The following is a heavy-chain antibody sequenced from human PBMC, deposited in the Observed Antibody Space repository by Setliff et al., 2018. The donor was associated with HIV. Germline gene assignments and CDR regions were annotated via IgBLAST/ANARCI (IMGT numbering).Heavy chain of an antibody. V-gene: IGHV4-39*07. Sequence: PSETLSLTCTVSAGSIRSSTYYWAWIRQPPGKGLEWFGSMYYSGSTYYNPSLKSRVTISVDTSKNQFSLKVNSVTAADTAVYYCARGARLLAGYSDRWDYYYMAVWGKGTTVTVS. J-gene: IGHJ6*03. CDR1: AGSIRSSTYY. CDR2: MYYSGST. CDR3: ARGARLLAGYSDRWDYYYMAV. D-gene: IGHD6-13*01.